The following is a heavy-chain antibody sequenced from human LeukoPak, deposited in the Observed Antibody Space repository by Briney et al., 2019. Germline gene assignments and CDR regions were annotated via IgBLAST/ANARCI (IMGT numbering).Heavy chain of an antibody. J-gene: IGHJ4*02. CDR2: INHSGST. Sequence: SETLSLTCAVYGGSFSGYYWSWIRQPPGKGLEWIGEINHSGSTNYNPSLKSRVTISVDTSKNQFSLKLSSVTAADTAVYYCARAGRYSSSWVDYWGQGTLVTVSS. CDR3: ARAGRYSSSWVDY. V-gene: IGHV4-34*01. CDR1: GGSFSGYY. D-gene: IGHD6-13*01.